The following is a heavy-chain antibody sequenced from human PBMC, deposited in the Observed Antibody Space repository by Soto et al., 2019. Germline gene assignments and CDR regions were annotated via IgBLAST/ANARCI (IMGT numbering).Heavy chain of an antibody. CDR2: IKSKTDGGKT. V-gene: IGHV3-15*01. J-gene: IGHJ5*02. CDR1: GFTFSKAW. CDR3: TTVSPLPGRGPNWFDP. D-gene: IGHD6-25*01. Sequence: GGSLRLSCAASGFTFSKAWMSWVRQAPGKGLEWVGRIKSKTDGGKTDDAAPVKGRFTISRDDSKNTLYLQMNSLKTEDTAVYYCTTVSPLPGRGPNWFDPWGQGTLVTVSS.